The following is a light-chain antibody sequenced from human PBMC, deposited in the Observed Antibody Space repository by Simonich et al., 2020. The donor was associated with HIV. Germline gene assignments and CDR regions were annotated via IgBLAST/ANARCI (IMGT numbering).Light chain of an antibody. Sequence: QSVLTQPPSASGTPGQRVTISCSGSSSNIGNNYVYWYQPLPGTAPKLLIYRKNQRPSGVPDRFSGSKSGTSASLAISGLRSEDEADYYCATWDDSLSGWVFGGGTKLTVL. CDR1: SSNIGNNY. CDR3: ATWDDSLSGWV. J-gene: IGLJ3*02. CDR2: RKN. V-gene: IGLV1-47*01.